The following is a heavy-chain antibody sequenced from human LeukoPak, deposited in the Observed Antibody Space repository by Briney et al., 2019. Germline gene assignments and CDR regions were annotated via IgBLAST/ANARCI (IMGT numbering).Heavy chain of an antibody. V-gene: IGHV3-23*01. CDR2: ISGSGGST. D-gene: IGHD4-23*01. CDR3: ARVHDYGGNP. CDR1: GFTFSSYA. Sequence: GALRLSCAASGFTFSSYAMNWVRQAPGKGLEWVSAISGSGGSTYYADSVKGRFTISRDNSKNTLYLQMNSLRAEDTAVYYCARVHDYGGNPWGQGTLVTVSS. J-gene: IGHJ5*02.